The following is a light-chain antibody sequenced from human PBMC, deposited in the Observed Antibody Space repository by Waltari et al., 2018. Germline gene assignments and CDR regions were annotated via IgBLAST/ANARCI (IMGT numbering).Light chain of an antibody. V-gene: IGLV3-25*02. Sequence: SSELTQPPSLSVSPGQTATITCSGDALAEQYIYWYQQRPGQAPVWVIKKDTERPSGIPERFSGSNSGTTATLTISGVQAEEGADYYCQSADVSNTYPWGFGGGTRLTVL. CDR2: KDT. CDR1: ALAEQY. CDR3: QSADVSNTYPWG. J-gene: IGLJ3*02.